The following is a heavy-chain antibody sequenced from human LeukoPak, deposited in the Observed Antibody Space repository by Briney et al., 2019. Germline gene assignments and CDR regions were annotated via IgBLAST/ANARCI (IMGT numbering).Heavy chain of an antibody. CDR1: GFIFNDFW. D-gene: IGHD6-13*01. CDR2: IRQDGGAK. CDR3: APPPIAATGN. J-gene: IGHJ4*02. Sequence: GGSLRLSCTASGFIFNDFWMSWVRQAPGEGLEWVANIRQDGGAKNYVDSVKGRFTISRDNAKKSLYLQMNSLRAEDTAVYYCAPPPIAATGNWGQGTLVTVSS. V-gene: IGHV3-7*01.